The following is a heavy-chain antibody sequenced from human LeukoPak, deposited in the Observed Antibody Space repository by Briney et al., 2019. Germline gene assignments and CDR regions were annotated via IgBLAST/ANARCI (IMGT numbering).Heavy chain of an antibody. CDR1: GVTFTTYS. CDR3: ARMVRVWAFDI. J-gene: IGHJ3*02. CDR2: ISSRSSTI. V-gene: IGHV3-48*04. Sequence: GGSLRLSCAASGVTFTTYSMTWGRHTPGEGLEWVSYISSRSSTIYYADSVKGRFTISRDNAKNSLYLQMNSLRAEDTAVYYCARMVRVWAFDIWGQGTMVTVSS. D-gene: IGHD3-16*01.